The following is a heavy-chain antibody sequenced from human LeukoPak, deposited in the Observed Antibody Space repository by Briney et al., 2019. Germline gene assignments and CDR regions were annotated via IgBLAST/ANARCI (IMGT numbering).Heavy chain of an antibody. CDR3: ARGYSSQFDY. J-gene: IGHJ4*02. CDR2: ISSSGSTI. D-gene: IGHD6-13*01. CDR1: GFTFSSYE. V-gene: IGHV3-48*03. Sequence: GGSLRLSCAASGFTFSSYEMNWVRQAPGKGLEWVSYISSSGSTIYYADSVKGRFTISRDNAKNSLYLQMNSLRAEDTAVYYCARGYSSQFDYWGQGTLVTVPS.